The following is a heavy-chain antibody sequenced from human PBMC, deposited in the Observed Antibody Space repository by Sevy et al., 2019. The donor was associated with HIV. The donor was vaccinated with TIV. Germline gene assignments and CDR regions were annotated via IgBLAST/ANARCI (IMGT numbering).Heavy chain of an antibody. D-gene: IGHD3-22*01. CDR3: ARVLSRRYYDSSGYQVYYYYGMDV. J-gene: IGHJ6*02. V-gene: IGHV3-74*01. CDR2: INSDGSST. Sequence: GGSLRLSCAASGFTFSSYWMHWVRQAPGKGLVWVSRINSDGSSTSYADSVKGRFTISRDNAKNTLYLQMNSLRAEETAVYYCARVLSRRYYDSSGYQVYYYYGMDVWGQGTTVTVSS. CDR1: GFTFSSYW.